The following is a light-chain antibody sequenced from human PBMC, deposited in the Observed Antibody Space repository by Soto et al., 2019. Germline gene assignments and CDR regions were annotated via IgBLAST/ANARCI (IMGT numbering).Light chain of an antibody. CDR1: QSVSNSY. CDR2: HAS. J-gene: IGKJ4*01. CDR3: QQYGDSLLT. V-gene: IGKV3-20*01. Sequence: ENVLTQSPGTLSLSPGERATLSCRASQSVSNSYLAWYQQKPGQTPRLLIYHASNRATAIPDRFSGSGSGTDFTLTISRLEPEDSAVYYCQQYGDSLLTFGGGTKVEIK.